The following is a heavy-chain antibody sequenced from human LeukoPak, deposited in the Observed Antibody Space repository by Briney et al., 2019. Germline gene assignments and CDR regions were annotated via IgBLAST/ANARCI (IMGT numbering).Heavy chain of an antibody. CDR2: INHSGST. CDR1: GGSFSGYY. D-gene: IGHD6-19*01. Sequence: SETLSLTCAVYGGSFSGYYWSWIRQPPGKGLEWIGEINHSGSTNYNPSLKSRVTISVDTSKNQFSLKLSSVTAADTAVYYCAREISSGWFDPWGQGTLVTVSS. V-gene: IGHV4-34*01. CDR3: AREISSGWFDP. J-gene: IGHJ5*02.